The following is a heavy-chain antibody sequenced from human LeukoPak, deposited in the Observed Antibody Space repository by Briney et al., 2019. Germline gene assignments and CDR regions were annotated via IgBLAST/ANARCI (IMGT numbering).Heavy chain of an antibody. V-gene: IGHV4-61*02. J-gene: IGHJ4*02. Sequence: SETLSLTCTVSGGSISSGSYYWSWIRQPAGKGLEWIGRIYTSGSTNYNPSLKSRVTISVDTSKNQFSLKLSSVTAADTAVYYCARGRMYYYDSSGYPYYFDYWGQETLVTVSS. CDR2: IYTSGST. D-gene: IGHD3-22*01. CDR3: ARGRMYYYDSSGYPYYFDY. CDR1: GGSISSGSYY.